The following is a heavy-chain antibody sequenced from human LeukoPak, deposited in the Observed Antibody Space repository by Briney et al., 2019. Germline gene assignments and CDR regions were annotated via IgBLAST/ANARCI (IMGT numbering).Heavy chain of an antibody. Sequence: GGSLRLSCVASGFTFNGYSMNWVRQAPGKGLEWISYINGRGDAIYYADFARGRFTISRVNAENSLFLQMSSLRVEDTALYYCARDLPFGYSIDYWGQGTPVTVSS. V-gene: IGHV3-48*01. CDR3: ARDLPFGYSIDY. CDR2: INGRGDAI. CDR1: GFTFNGYS. J-gene: IGHJ4*02. D-gene: IGHD2-15*01.